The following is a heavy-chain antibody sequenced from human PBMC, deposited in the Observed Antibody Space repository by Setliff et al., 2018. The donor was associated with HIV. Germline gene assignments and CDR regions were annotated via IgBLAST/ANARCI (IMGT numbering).Heavy chain of an antibody. J-gene: IGHJ4*02. CDR2: IYYSGSN. CDR1: GDSISSGGYY. CDR3: ARGGGPDTNFDS. V-gene: IGHV4-39*07. Sequence: SETLSLTCTVSGDSISSGGYYWHWMRQPPGKGLEWIGSIYYSGSNHYKSSLKSRVTISVDTSKNQFSLRLSSVTAADTAVYYCARGGGPDTNFDSWGRGTLVTVS.